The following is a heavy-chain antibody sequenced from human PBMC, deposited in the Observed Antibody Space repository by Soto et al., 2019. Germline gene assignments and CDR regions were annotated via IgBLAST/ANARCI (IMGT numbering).Heavy chain of an antibody. Sequence: ASVKVSCKASGGTFSSYAISWVRQAPGQGLEWMGGIIPIFGTANYAQKFQGRVTITADESTSTAYMELSSLRSEDTAVYCCARSTREWLASYYGMDVWGQGTTVTV. CDR3: ARSTREWLASYYGMDV. CDR2: IIPIFGTA. CDR1: GGTFSSYA. J-gene: IGHJ6*02. D-gene: IGHD6-19*01. V-gene: IGHV1-69*13.